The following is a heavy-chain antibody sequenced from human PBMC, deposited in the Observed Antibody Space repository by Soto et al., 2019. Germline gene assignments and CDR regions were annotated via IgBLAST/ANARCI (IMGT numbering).Heavy chain of an antibody. CDR2: ISSGGTYL. Sequence: VGSLRLSCAGSGFTFRTHTLVWVRQAPGKGLEWVSSISSGGTYLEYAHSVKGRFAISRDDAKDSVFLQMNSLKTDDTAVYYCVKGGEDITSPYGMDVWGQGTTVTVSS. CDR1: GFTFRTHT. V-gene: IGHV3-21*06. CDR3: VKGGEDITSPYGMDV. J-gene: IGHJ6*02. D-gene: IGHD3-16*01.